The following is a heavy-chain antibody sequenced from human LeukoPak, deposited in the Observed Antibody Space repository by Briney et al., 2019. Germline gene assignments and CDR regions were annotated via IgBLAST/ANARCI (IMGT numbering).Heavy chain of an antibody. D-gene: IGHD2/OR15-2a*01. Sequence: SETLSLTCTVSGGSISNYYWNWIRQPPGKGLEWIGHIYYSGRTNYNPSLKSRVTVSVDTSKNQFSLRLSSVTAADTAVYYCARENIVVDYWGQGSLVTVSS. CDR2: IYYSGRT. CDR1: GGSISNYY. J-gene: IGHJ4*02. CDR3: ARENIVVDY. V-gene: IGHV4-59*01.